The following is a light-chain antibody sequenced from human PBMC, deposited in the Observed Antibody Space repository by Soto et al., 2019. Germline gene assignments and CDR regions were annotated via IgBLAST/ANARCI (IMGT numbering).Light chain of an antibody. CDR3: QQCAYSPRT. CDR1: QTMGNNY. V-gene: IGKV3-20*01. CDR2: DAS. Sequence: PGERATISCRASQTMGNNYLAWYQQKPGQAPRLLIYDASRRATGIPERFTGSGSGADFALTISRLEPEDFAVYYCQQCAYSPRTFGQGTKVEVK. J-gene: IGKJ1*01.